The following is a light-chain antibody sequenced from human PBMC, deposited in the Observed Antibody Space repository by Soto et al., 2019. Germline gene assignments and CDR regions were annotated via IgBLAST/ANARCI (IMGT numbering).Light chain of an antibody. CDR3: QQYENYWT. CDR1: QSISSW. Sequence: DIQMTQSPSSLSASVGDRVTITCRASQSISSWLAWYQHKPGKAPKLLIYDASNLDSGVPSSLSGSASGTDFPLTISNLQPDDSATYYCQQYENYWTFGQGTKVDIK. CDR2: DAS. V-gene: IGKV1-5*01. J-gene: IGKJ1*01.